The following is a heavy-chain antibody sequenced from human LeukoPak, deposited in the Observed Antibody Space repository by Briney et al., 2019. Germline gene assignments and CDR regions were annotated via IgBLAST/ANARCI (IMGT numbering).Heavy chain of an antibody. CDR3: ARERYYGSGSYYDY. CDR1: GFTFSSYG. J-gene: IGHJ4*02. V-gene: IGHV3-30*02. Sequence: GGSLRLSCAASGFTFSSYGMHWVRQAPGKGLEWVAFIRYDGSNKYYADSVKGRFTISRDNAKNSLYLQMNSLRAEDTAVYYCARERYYGSGSYYDYWGQGTLVTVSS. D-gene: IGHD3-10*01. CDR2: IRYDGSNK.